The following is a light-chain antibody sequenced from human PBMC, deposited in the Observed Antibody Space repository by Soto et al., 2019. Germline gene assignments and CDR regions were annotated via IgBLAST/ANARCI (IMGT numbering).Light chain of an antibody. CDR1: QGISTW. Sequence: DIQMTQSPSSVSASVGDRVTITCRATQGISTWLAWYQQKPGKAPNLLIYSASTLQSGVPSRFSGSGSGTDFTLTISSLQPEDFATYFCQQGDSFPLTFGPGTKVGIK. V-gene: IGKV1-12*01. CDR2: SAS. CDR3: QQGDSFPLT. J-gene: IGKJ3*01.